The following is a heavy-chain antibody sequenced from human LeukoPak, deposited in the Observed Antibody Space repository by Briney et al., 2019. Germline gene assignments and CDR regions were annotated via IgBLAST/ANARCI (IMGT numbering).Heavy chain of an antibody. CDR1: GGXFSGYY. J-gene: IGHJ4*02. D-gene: IGHD6-19*01. CDR2: INHSGST. CDR3: ARGTNTYSSGWYSYFDY. Sequence: PSETLSLTCAVYGGXFSGYYWGWVRQPLGKGLEWIGEINHSGSTNYNSSLKSRVTISVDTSKNQFSLKLSSVTAADTAVYYCARGTNTYSSGWYSYFDYWGQGTLVTVSS. V-gene: IGHV4-34*01.